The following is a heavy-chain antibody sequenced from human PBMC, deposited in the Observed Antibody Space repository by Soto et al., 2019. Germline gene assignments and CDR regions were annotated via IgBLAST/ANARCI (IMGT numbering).Heavy chain of an antibody. V-gene: IGHV5-51*01. Sequence: GESLKISCKGSGYSFTSYWIGWVRQMPGKGLEWMGIIYPGDSDTRYSPSFQGQVTISADKSISTAYLQWSSLKASDTAMYYCARLVRDVVRGISNRRYYGMDVWGQGTTVTVSS. CDR2: IYPGDSDT. CDR1: GYSFTSYW. CDR3: ARLVRDVVRGISNRRYYGMDV. J-gene: IGHJ6*02. D-gene: IGHD3-10*01.